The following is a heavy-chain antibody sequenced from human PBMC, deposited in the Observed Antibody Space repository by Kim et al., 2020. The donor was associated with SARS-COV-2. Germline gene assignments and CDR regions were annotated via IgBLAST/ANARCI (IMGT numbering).Heavy chain of an antibody. V-gene: IGHV4-39*07. J-gene: IGHJ4*02. Sequence: PSLKSRVTISVDTSKNQFSLKLSSVTAADTAVYYCARHSGYSSSWPPFDYWGQGTLVAVSS. CDR3: ARHSGYSSSWPPFDY. D-gene: IGHD6-13*01.